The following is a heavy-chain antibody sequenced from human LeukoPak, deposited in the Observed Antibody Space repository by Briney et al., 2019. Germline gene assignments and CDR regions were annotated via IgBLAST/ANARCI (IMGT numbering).Heavy chain of an antibody. Sequence: PSETLSLTCTVSGGSLSSYYWSSIRQPPGKGLEWIGYIYSRGLTRGSTNYNPSLKSRVTLSVDTSKNQFSLKLSSVTAADTAVYYCARDQEYSGSYYRYFDFWGQGALVTVSS. CDR1: GGSLSSYY. CDR3: ARDQEYSGSYYRYFDF. V-gene: IGHV4-59*01. CDR2: IYSRGLTRGST. D-gene: IGHD1-26*01. J-gene: IGHJ4*02.